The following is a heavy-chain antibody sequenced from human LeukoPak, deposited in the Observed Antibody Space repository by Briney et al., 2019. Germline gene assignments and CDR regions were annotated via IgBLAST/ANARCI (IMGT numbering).Heavy chain of an antibody. CDR1: GFTFSSYG. J-gene: IGHJ3*02. Sequence: GGSLRLSCAASGFTFSSYGMHWVRQAPGKGLEWVSRINSDGSSTSYAASVKGRFTISRDNAKNTLYLQMNSLRAEDTAVYYCARDARNAFDIWGQGTMVTVSS. CDR3: ARDARNAFDI. V-gene: IGHV3-74*01. CDR2: INSDGSST.